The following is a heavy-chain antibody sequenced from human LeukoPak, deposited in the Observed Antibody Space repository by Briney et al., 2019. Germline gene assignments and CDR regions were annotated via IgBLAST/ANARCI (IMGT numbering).Heavy chain of an antibody. CDR1: GASMSSNY. CDR3: ASTRRAAVAGRFGS. J-gene: IGHJ4*02. CDR2: IYHSGNT. D-gene: IGHD6-19*01. V-gene: IGHV4-4*09. Sequence: SETLSLTCNVSGASMSSNYWSWIRQPPGKGLEWIGYIYHSGNTNYSPSLESRVTMSVDESKSQFSLRVHFVSAADTAVYYCASTRRAAVAGRFGSWGQGTPVTVSS.